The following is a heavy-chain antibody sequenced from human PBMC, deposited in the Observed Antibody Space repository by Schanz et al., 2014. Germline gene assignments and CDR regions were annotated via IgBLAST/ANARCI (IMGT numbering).Heavy chain of an antibody. CDR2: ISHSGGSK. V-gene: IGHV3-23*01. Sequence: DVQLLASGGGLVQPGGSLRLSCAASGFTFNIYAMTWVRQAPGKGLEWVSSISHSGGSKYYADSVKGRFTISRDNSENTLYLQMNSLSADDTAVFYCAKGMGYCSGGTCYDYYYYGLDVWGQGTTVTVSS. CDR1: GFTFNIYA. J-gene: IGHJ6*02. D-gene: IGHD2-15*01. CDR3: AKGMGYCSGGTCYDYYYYGLDV.